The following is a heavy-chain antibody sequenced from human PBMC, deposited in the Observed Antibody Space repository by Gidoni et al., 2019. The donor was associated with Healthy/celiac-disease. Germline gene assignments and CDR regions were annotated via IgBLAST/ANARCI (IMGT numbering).Heavy chain of an antibody. CDR1: GFTFSNYG. CDR3: ARDRDYYDSSGFGY. CDR2: IWYDGSHR. J-gene: IGHJ4*02. Sequence: QVPLVASGGGVVQPARSLGLSCAASGFTFSNYGMHWVRQAPGKGLEWVAIIWYDGSHRYYTDSVKGRFTISRDNSKNTLYLQMNSLRAEDTAVYYCARDRDYYDSSGFGYWGQGTLVTVSS. D-gene: IGHD3-22*01. V-gene: IGHV3-33*01.